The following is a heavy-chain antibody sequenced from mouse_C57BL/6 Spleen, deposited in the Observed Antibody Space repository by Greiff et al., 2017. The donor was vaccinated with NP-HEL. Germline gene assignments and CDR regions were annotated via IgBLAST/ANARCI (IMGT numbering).Heavy chain of an antibody. CDR3: ARNWPTTVVATRGYFDV. J-gene: IGHJ1*03. Sequence: QVQLQQSGPGLVQPSQSLSITCTVSGFSLTSYGVHWVRQSPGKGLEWLGVIWSGGSTDYNAAFISRLSISKDNSKSQVFFKMNSLQADDTAIYYCARNWPTTVVATRGYFDVWGTGTTVTVSS. V-gene: IGHV2-2*01. D-gene: IGHD1-1*01. CDR2: IWSGGST. CDR1: GFSLTSYG.